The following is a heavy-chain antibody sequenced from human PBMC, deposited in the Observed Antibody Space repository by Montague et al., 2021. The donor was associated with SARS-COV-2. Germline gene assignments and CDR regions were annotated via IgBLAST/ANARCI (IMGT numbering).Heavy chain of an antibody. CDR1: GFSLSGVGMG. CDR2: IDWHEDK. V-gene: IGHV2-5*01. J-gene: IGHJ1*01. Sequence: PALVKPTQTLTLTCTFSGFSLSGVGMGVAWIRQAPGKALEWLAGIDWHEDKRYSLPLKNRLTITRHTTNNQVVLTVTYVDAADTGTYYYSRSRIAFPGAPLDIWGQGTLITVSS. D-gene: IGHD3-3*02. CDR3: SRSRIAFPGAPLDI.